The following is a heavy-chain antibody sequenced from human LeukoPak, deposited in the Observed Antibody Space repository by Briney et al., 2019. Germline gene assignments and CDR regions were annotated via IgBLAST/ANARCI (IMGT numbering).Heavy chain of an antibody. D-gene: IGHD6-19*01. V-gene: IGHV3-30*18. Sequence: GSLRLSCAASGFTFSSYGMHWVRQAPGKGVEWVAVISYDGSNKYYADSVKGRFTISRDNSKNTLYLQMNSLRAEDTAVYYCAKDKEAVASYYYYYGMDVWGKGTTVTVSS. CDR1: GFTFSSYG. CDR3: AKDKEAVASYYYYYGMDV. CDR2: ISYDGSNK. J-gene: IGHJ6*04.